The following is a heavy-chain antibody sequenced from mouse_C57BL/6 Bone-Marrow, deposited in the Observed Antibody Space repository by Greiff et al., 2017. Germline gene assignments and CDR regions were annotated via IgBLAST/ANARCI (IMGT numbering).Heavy chain of an antibody. CDR2: IYPSDSET. CDR1: GYTFTSYW. CDR3: ARAYYSNYNYAMDY. D-gene: IGHD2-5*01. V-gene: IGHV1-61*01. J-gene: IGHJ4*01. Sequence: QVQLQQPGAELVRPGSSVKLSCKASGYTFTSYWMDWVKQRPGQGLEWIGNIYPSDSETHYNQKFKDKATLTVDKSSSTAYMQLSSLTSEDSAVYYCARAYYSNYNYAMDYWGQGTSVTVSS.